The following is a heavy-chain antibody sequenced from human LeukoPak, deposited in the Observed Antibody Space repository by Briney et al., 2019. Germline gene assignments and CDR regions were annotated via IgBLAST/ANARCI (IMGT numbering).Heavy chain of an antibody. Sequence: ASVKLSCKASVYTFTSYYIHWVRQAPGQGLEWMGIVNPSAGSTSYAQKFQGRVTMTRHTSTSTVYMELSSLRSEDTAVYYCARGGGTAVADRKSKFDDWGQGTLVTVSS. D-gene: IGHD6-19*01. V-gene: IGHV1-46*01. CDR2: VNPSAGST. CDR3: ARGGGTAVADRKSKFDD. CDR1: VYTFTSYY. J-gene: IGHJ4*02.